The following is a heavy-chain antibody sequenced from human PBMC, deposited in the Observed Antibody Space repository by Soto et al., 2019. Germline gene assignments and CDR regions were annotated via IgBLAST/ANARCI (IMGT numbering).Heavy chain of an antibody. CDR3: ARGDWWLFDY. Sequence: QVQLVQSGAEEKKPGASVKVSCKASGYTFTSYAIHWVRQAPGQRLEWMGWSNAGNGNTKYSQKFQGRVTITRDTSASTAYMELSRLKSEDTAVYYCARGDWWLFDYWGQGTLVTVSS. CDR2: SNAGNGNT. V-gene: IGHV1-3*05. D-gene: IGHD2-8*02. CDR1: GYTFTSYA. J-gene: IGHJ4*02.